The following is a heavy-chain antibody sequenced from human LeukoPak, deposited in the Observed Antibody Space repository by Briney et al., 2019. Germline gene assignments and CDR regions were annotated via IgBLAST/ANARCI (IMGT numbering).Heavy chain of an antibody. V-gene: IGHV1-18*01. J-gene: IGHJ3*02. D-gene: IGHD4/OR15-4a*01. Sequence: PSVNVFRRASGYTFTSYGISWVRQAPGKGLEWMGWISAYNGNTNYAQKLQGRVTMTTDTSTSTAYMELRSLRSDDTAVYYCARDYLWGFTDAFDIWGQGTMVTVSS. CDR1: GYTFTSYG. CDR3: ARDYLWGFTDAFDI. CDR2: ISAYNGNT.